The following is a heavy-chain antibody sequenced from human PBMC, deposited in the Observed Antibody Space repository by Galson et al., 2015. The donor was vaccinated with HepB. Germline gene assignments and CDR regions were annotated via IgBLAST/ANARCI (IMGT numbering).Heavy chain of an antibody. CDR2: ISGSGGST. CDR1: GFTFSSYA. Sequence: SLRLSCAASGFTFSSYAMSWVRQAPGKGLKWVSAISGSGGSTYYADSVKGRFTISRDNSKNTLYLQMNSLRAEDTAVYYCAKDPEGSGRYFDYYYGMDVWGQGTTVTVSS. D-gene: IGHD3-9*01. CDR3: AKDPEGSGRYFDYYYGMDV. J-gene: IGHJ6*02. V-gene: IGHV3-23*01.